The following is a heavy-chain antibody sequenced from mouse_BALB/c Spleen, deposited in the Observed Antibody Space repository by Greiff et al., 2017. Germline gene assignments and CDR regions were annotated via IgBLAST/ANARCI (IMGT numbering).Heavy chain of an antibody. J-gene: IGHJ1*01. Sequence: VKLMESGPGLVAPSQSLSITCTVSGFSLTSYDISWIRQPPGKGLEWLGVIWTGGGTNYNSAFMSRLSISKDNSKSQVFLKMNSLQTDDTAIYYCVRDGGLLRYFDVWGAGTTVTVSS. D-gene: IGHD2-3*01. CDR1: GFSLTSYD. CDR2: IWTGGGT. V-gene: IGHV2-9-2*01. CDR3: VRDGGLLRYFDV.